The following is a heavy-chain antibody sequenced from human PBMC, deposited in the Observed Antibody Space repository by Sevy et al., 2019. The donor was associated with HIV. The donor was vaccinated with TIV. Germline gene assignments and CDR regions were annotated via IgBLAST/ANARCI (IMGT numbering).Heavy chain of an antibody. Sequence: GGALRLSCAASGFSFSTYGIHWVRQAPGKGLEWVAVMSYDGTNKYYADSVRGRFANSRDNFKNKLYQQMDNLIAEDPAVYYCAKDWGSSWRRVGAFDYWGQGTLVTVSS. CDR1: GFSFSTYG. D-gene: IGHD3-16*01. CDR2: MSYDGTNK. V-gene: IGHV3-30*18. J-gene: IGHJ4*02. CDR3: AKDWGSSWRRVGAFDY.